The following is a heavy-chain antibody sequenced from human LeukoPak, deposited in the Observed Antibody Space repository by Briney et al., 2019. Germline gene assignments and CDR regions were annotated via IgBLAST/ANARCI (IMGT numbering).Heavy chain of an antibody. V-gene: IGHV4-39*02. CDR1: GGSISSSSYY. D-gene: IGHD5-24*01. Sequence: SETLSLTCTVSGGSISSSSYYWGWIRQPPGKGLEWIVSIYYSGSTYYNPSLKSRVTISVDTSKNQFSLKLSSVTAADTAVYYCAKDGRWLQSYDYWGQGTLVTVSS. J-gene: IGHJ4*02. CDR3: AKDGRWLQSYDY. CDR2: IYYSGST.